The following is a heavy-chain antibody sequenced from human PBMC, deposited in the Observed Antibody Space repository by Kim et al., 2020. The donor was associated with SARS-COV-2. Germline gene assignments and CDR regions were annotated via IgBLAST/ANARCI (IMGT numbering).Heavy chain of an antibody. CDR3: ARHLGGDVVAPPDEY. Sequence: SETLSLTCSVSGFYITSGHYWGWVRQSPGKGLEWIGAVHRSGNTYYNPSLRSRVTISLDTSKNQFSLQLTSVTAADTAIYFCARHLGGDVVAPPDEYWG. D-gene: IGHD3-16*01. CDR1: GFYITSGHY. J-gene: IGHJ4*01. CDR2: VHRSGNT. V-gene: IGHV4-38-2*01.